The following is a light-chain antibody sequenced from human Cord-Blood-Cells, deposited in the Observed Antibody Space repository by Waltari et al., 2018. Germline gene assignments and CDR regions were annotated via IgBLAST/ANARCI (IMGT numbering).Light chain of an antibody. J-gene: IGLJ3*02. CDR3: CSYAGSWV. V-gene: IGLV2-23*01. Sequence: QSALTQPASVSGSPGQSITISCTGTSRDVGSYNLVSWYQQHPGKAPKLMIYEGSKRPSGVFNRFSGSKSGNTASLTILGLQAEDEADYCCCSYAGSWVFVGGTKLTVL. CDR2: EGS. CDR1: SRDVGSYNL.